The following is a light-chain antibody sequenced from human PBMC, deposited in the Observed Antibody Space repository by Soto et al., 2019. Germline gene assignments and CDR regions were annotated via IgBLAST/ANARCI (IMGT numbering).Light chain of an antibody. CDR2: EVS. Sequence: QSVLTQPASVSGSPGQSITISCTGTSSDVGSYNYVSWYQHHPGKAPKLMISEVSNRPSGVSNRFSGSKSGNTASLTISRLQNEEEADYSCSSFTSRSTGFFVFGTGTKVNV. CDR1: SSDVGSYNY. CDR3: SSFTSRSTGFFV. V-gene: IGLV2-14*01. J-gene: IGLJ1*01.